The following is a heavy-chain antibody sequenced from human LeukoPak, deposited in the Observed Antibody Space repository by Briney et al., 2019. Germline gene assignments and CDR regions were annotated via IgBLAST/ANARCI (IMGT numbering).Heavy chain of an antibody. D-gene: IGHD5-12*01. CDR2: IYYSVST. Sequence: SETLSLTCTVSGGSISSSTYYWGWIRQPPGKELEWIASIYYSVSTYYKPSLKSRVTISADTSKNQFSLKLSSMTAADTAVYYCARHKAASSGGYVGAFNFWGQGTMVTVSS. CDR1: GGSISSSTYY. V-gene: IGHV4-39*01. J-gene: IGHJ3*01. CDR3: ARHKAASSGGYVGAFNF.